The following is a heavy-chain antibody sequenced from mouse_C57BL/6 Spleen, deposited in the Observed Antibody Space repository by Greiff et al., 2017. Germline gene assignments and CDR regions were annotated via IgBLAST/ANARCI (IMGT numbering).Heavy chain of an antibody. CDR2: ISSGSSTI. D-gene: IGHD1-1*01. CDR1: GFTFSDYG. Sequence: EVMLVESGGGLVKPGGSLKLSCAASGFTFSDYGMHWVRQAPEKGLEWVAYISSGSSTIYYADTVKGRFTISIDNAKSTLFLQMTSLKSEDTAMYYCARGGYYYGSSYEEFAYWGQGTLVTVSA. V-gene: IGHV5-17*01. J-gene: IGHJ3*01. CDR3: ARGGYYYGSSYEEFAY.